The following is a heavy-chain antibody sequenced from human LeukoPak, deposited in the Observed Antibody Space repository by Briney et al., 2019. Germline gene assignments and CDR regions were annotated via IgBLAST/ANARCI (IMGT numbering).Heavy chain of an antibody. CDR2: INRSGST. CDR3: AREPVRGSLFDY. CDR1: GGSFSGYY. Sequence: SETLSLTCAVYGGSFSGYYWSWIRQPPGKGLEWIGEINRSGSTNYNPSLKSRVTISVDTSKNQFSLKLSSVTAADTAVYYCAREPVRGSLFDYWGQGTLVTVSS. V-gene: IGHV4-34*01. D-gene: IGHD3-16*01. J-gene: IGHJ4*02.